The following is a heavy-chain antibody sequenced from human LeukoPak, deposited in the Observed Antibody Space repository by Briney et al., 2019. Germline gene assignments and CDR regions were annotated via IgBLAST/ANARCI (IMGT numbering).Heavy chain of an antibody. CDR2: IYSGDST. J-gene: IGHJ6*03. CDR3: ARAYYDILTGYRTDYYYYYMDV. V-gene: IGHV3-53*01. CDR1: GFTVSSNY. D-gene: IGHD3-9*01. Sequence: GGSLRLSCAASGFTVSSNYMSWVRQAPGKGLEWISVIYSGDSTYYADSVKGRFTISRDNSKNTVYLQMNSLRAEDTAVYYCARAYYDILTGYRTDYYYYYMDVWGKGTTVTVSS.